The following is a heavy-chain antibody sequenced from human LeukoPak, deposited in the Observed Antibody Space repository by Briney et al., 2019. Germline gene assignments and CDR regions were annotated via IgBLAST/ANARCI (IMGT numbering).Heavy chain of an antibody. CDR2: ISGSGGST. J-gene: IGHJ4*02. D-gene: IGHD3-10*01. V-gene: IGHV3-23*01. CDR1: GFTVSSNY. Sequence: PGGSLRLSCAASGFTVSSNYMSWVRQAPGKGLEWVSAISGSGGSTYYADSVKGRFTISRDNSKNTLYLQMNSLRAEDTAVYYCAKTSWFGEFLFDYWGQGTLVTVSS. CDR3: AKTSWFGEFLFDY.